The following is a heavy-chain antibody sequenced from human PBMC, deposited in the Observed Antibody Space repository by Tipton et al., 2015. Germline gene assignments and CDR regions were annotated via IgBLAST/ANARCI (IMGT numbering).Heavy chain of an antibody. V-gene: IGHV3-23*01. J-gene: IGHJ4*02. CDR2: ISGSGGST. CDR3: ASPSLPHDRGDYYFQS. CDR1: GFTVSSDY. D-gene: IGHD2-21*02. Sequence: SLRLSCAASGFTVSSDYMSWVRQAPGKGLEWVSAISGSGGSTYYADSVKGRFTISRDNAKNSLYLQMDSVRPEDTAVYYCASPSLPHDRGDYYFQSWGQGSLVTVSS.